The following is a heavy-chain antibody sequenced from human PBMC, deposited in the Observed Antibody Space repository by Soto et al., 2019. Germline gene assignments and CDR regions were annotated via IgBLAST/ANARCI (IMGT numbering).Heavy chain of an antibody. J-gene: IGHJ3*02. CDR1: GFTFSNAW. Sequence: PGGSLRLSCAASGFTFSNAWMSWVRQAPGKGLEWVGRIKSKTDGGTTDYAAPVKGRFTISRDDSKNTLYLQMNSLKTEDTAVYYCTYAGYHDILTGYYPNIWGQGTMVTVSS. V-gene: IGHV3-15*01. CDR2: IKSKTDGGTT. D-gene: IGHD3-9*01. CDR3: TYAGYHDILTGYYPNI.